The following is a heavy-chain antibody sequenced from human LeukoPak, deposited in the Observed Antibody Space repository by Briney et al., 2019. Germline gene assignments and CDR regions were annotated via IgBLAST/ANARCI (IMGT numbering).Heavy chain of an antibody. V-gene: IGHV3-23*01. D-gene: IGHD3-3*01. CDR1: GFTFSSYA. CDR2: VSGGGGST. Sequence: PGGSLRLSCAASGFTFSSYAMSWVRQAPGEGLEWVSAVSGGGGSTHYADSVKGRFTISRDNSKNTLYLQMNSLRAEDTAVYFCAKAPPPWRSGVYFFDYWGQGTLVTVSS. J-gene: IGHJ4*02. CDR3: AKAPPPWRSGVYFFDY.